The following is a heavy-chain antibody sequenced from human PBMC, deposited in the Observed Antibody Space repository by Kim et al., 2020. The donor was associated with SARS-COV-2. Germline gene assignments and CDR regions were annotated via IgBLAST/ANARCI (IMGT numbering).Heavy chain of an antibody. CDR1: GGSISSSSYY. V-gene: IGHV4-39*01. CDR2: IYYSGST. Sequence: SETLSLTCTVSGGSISSSSYYWGWIRQPPGKGLEWIGSIYYSGSTYYNPSLKSRVTISVDTSKNQFSLKLSSVTAADTAVYYCARQNSYGYHWDYWGQGTLVTVSS. CDR3: ARQNSYGYHWDY. J-gene: IGHJ4*02. D-gene: IGHD5-18*01.